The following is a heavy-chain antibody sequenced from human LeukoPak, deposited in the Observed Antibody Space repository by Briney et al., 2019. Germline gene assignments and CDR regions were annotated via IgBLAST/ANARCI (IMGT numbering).Heavy chain of an antibody. D-gene: IGHD3/OR15-3a*01. J-gene: IGHJ6*02. CDR3: TRTGPYYYYGMDV. CDR1: GFTFTHYN. Sequence: GGSLRLSCAASGFTFTHYNMYWVRQPPGKGLEWVSLINWDGSSSYYADSVKGRFTISRDNNKNSLYLHMNSLRTEDTALYYCTRTGPYYYYGMDVWGQGTTVAVSS. CDR2: INWDGSSS. V-gene: IGHV3-43*01.